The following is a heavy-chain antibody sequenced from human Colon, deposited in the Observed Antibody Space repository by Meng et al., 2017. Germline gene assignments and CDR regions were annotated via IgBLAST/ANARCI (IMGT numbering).Heavy chain of an antibody. CDR2: TYYRSKWYN. CDR1: GASVSSNSAA. V-gene: IGHV6-1*01. CDR3: ARSGSSGWIDY. J-gene: IGHJ4*02. D-gene: IGHD6-19*01. Sequence: VQLQQSGPGLGTPPQPLSLTFAISGASVSSNSAAWNRIRQSPSRGLEWLGRTYYRSKWYNGYAVSVKSRITINPDTSKNQFSLQLNSVTPEDTAMYYCARSGSSGWIDYWGQGTLVTVSS.